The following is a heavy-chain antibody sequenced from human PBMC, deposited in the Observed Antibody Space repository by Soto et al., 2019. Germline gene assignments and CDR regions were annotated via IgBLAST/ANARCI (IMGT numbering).Heavy chain of an antibody. J-gene: IGHJ4*02. D-gene: IGHD3-10*01. Sequence: QVQLVESGGGVVQPGRSLRLSCAASGFIFGNYAVHWVRQAPGMGLEWLAVISDDGNNKYYADSVKGRFTISRDNSKNTLYLQMNSPAAEDTAVYFCVKVPGTLVRGILDSWGQGTLVTVSS. CDR3: VKVPGTLVRGILDS. CDR1: GFIFGNYA. CDR2: ISDDGNNK. V-gene: IGHV3-30*04.